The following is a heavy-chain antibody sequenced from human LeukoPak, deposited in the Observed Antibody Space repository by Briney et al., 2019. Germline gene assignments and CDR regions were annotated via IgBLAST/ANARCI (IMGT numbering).Heavy chain of an antibody. V-gene: IGHV5-51*01. D-gene: IGHD1-26*01. CDR2: IYPGDSGP. Sequence: PGESLKISCKVSGYSFTSYCIGWVRQMPGKGLEWTGIIYPGDSGPTYSPSFQGQVTISVDKSISTAYLQWSSLQASDTAMYYCGMSGDRVPLQDDVFDVWGQGTMVTVPT. CDR1: GYSFTSYC. J-gene: IGHJ3*01. CDR3: GMSGDRVPLQDDVFDV.